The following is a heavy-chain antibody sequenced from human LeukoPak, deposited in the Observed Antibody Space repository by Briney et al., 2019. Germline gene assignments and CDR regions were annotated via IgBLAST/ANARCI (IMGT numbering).Heavy chain of an antibody. CDR2: IRYDGSNK. V-gene: IGHV3-30*02. J-gene: IGHJ3*02. CDR1: GFTFSSYG. CDR3: ARDGAMVRSDAFDI. D-gene: IGHD3-10*01. Sequence: GGSLRLSCAASGFTFSSYGMHWVRQGPGKGLEWVAFIRYDGSNKYYADSVKGRFTISRDNSKNTLYLQMNSLRAEDTAVYYCARDGAMVRSDAFDIWGQGTMVTVSS.